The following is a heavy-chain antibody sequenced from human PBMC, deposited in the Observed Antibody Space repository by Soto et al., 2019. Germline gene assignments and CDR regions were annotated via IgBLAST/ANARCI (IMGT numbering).Heavy chain of an antibody. CDR2: IKEDGIDK. CDR1: GFTFSRDW. D-gene: IGHD2-21*01. Sequence: DVQLVESGGALVQPGGSLRRTCTASGFTFSRDWMAWVRQAPGKGLEWVGNIKEDGIDKYYVDSVKGRFTMARDNAKNLLYLQMNSLRAEDTAVYYCARHGDSVCEHWGRGTLVTVSS. CDR3: ARHGDSVCEH. V-gene: IGHV3-7*01. J-gene: IGHJ4*02.